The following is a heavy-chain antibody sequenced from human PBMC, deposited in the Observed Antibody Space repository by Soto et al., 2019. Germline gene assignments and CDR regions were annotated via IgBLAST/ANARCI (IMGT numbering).Heavy chain of an antibody. D-gene: IGHD6-6*01. Sequence: ASVKVSCKASGYTFTSYGISWVRQAPGQGLVWMGWISPYNGNTHYPQKLQGRVTLTADTSTSTACMELRSLRSDDTAVYYCERDRESGQLGSFDFWGQGALVTVSS. CDR2: ISPYNGNT. J-gene: IGHJ4*01. CDR1: GYTFTSYG. CDR3: ERDRESGQLGSFDF. V-gene: IGHV1-18*01.